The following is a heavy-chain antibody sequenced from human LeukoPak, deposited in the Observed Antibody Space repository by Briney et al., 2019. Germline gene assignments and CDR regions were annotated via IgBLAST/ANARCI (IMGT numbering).Heavy chain of an antibody. V-gene: IGHV4-4*02. Sequence: SGTLSLTCAVSGGSISSSNWWSWVRQPPGKGLEWIGEIYHSGSTNYNPSLKSRVTISVDTSKNQFSLKLSSVTAADTAVYYCTRDGPRSSGYPDNWGQGTPVTVSS. CDR3: TRDGPRSSGYPDN. CDR1: GGSISSSNW. J-gene: IGHJ4*02. CDR2: IYHSGST. D-gene: IGHD3-22*01.